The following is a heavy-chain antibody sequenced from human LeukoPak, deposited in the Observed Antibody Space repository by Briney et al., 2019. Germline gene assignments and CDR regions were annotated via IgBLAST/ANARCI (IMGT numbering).Heavy chain of an antibody. Sequence: SQTLSLTCTVSGGSISSGGYYWSWIRQHPGKGLEWIGYIYYSGSTNYNPSLKSRVTISVDTSKNQFSLKLSSVTAADTAVYYCARDYGSGSYSDPWGQGTLVTVSS. V-gene: IGHV4-61*08. CDR2: IYYSGST. CDR1: GGSISSGGYY. D-gene: IGHD3-10*01. CDR3: ARDYGSGSYSDP. J-gene: IGHJ5*02.